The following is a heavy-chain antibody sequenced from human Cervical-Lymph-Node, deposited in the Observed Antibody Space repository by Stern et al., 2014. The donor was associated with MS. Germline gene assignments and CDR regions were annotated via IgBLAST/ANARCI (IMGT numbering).Heavy chain of an antibody. CDR1: GGSISSGDNY. V-gene: IGHV4-30-4*01. Sequence: QLQLQESGPGLVKPSQTLSLTCTVSGGSISSGDNYWSWIRQPPGKGPEWIGYIHYRGGTYFNPSLKSRATISADTSKNQFSLKLNSMTAADTAVYYCARVPDYGDAFFDYWGQGILVTVSS. J-gene: IGHJ4*02. CDR3: ARVPDYGDAFFDY. CDR2: IHYRGGT. D-gene: IGHD4-17*01.